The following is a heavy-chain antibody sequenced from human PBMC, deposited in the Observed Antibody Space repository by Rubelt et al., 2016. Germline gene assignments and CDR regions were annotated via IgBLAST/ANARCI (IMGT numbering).Heavy chain of an antibody. J-gene: IGHJ4*02. Sequence: GKGLEWVSTISGSDGSTYYADSVKGRFTISRDNAKNSLYLQMNSLRAEDTAVYYCARGPCSSTNCHSDYWGQGTLVTVSS. CDR2: ISGSDGST. V-gene: IGHV3-21*01. CDR3: ARGPCSSTNCHSDY. D-gene: IGHD2-2*01.